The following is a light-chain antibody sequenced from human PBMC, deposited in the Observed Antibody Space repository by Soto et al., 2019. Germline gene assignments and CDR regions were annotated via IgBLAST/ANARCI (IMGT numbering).Light chain of an antibody. CDR2: WAS. CDR1: QTVLYFSNNKNY. CDR3: QQYFTTPWT. Sequence: DIVLTQSPDSLAVSLGERATIDCRSSQTVLYFSNNKNYLAWYQQQPGQPPKLLIYWASTRESGVPDRFSGSGSATDFTLTISSLQEEDVAVYYCQQYFTTPWTFGRGTKVEI. V-gene: IGKV4-1*01. J-gene: IGKJ1*01.